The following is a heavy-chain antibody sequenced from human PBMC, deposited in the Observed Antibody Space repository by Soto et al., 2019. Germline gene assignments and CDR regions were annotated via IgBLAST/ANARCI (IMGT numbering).Heavy chain of an antibody. CDR3: AREQRIAVAGAGAFDI. CDR1: GDSVSSNSAA. V-gene: IGHV6-1*01. D-gene: IGHD6-19*01. CDR2: TYYRSKWYN. Sequence: SQTLSLTCAISGDSVSSNSAAWNWIRQSPSRGLEWLGRTYYRSKWYNDYTVSVKSRITINPDTSKNKFSLQLNSVTPEDTAVYYCAREQRIAVAGAGAFDIWGQGTMVTVSS. J-gene: IGHJ3*02.